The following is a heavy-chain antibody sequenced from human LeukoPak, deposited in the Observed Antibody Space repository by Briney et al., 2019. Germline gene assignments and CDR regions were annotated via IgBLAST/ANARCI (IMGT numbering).Heavy chain of an antibody. V-gene: IGHV3-33*01. Sequence: GGSLRLSCATSGFTFRHYGMHWVRQAPGKGLEWVAVIWNDGSDQRYADFVRGRFTVSRDNSNNILYLQMNSLRAEDTAVYYCARFIDGHWFDPWGQGTLVTVSS. J-gene: IGHJ5*02. CDR1: GFTFRHYG. CDR2: IWNDGSDQ. CDR3: ARFIDGHWFDP.